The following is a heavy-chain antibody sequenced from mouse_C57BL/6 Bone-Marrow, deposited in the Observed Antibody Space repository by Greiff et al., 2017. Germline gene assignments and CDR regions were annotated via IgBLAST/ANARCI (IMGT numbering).Heavy chain of an antibody. CDR3: TRDYYGSLVLFDY. CDR1: GYTFTDYE. D-gene: IGHD1-1*01. Sequence: QVQLKESGAELVRPGASVTLSCKASGYTFTDYEMHWVKQTPVHGLEWIGAIDPETGGTAYNQKFKGKAILTADKSSSTAYMELRSLTSEDSAVYYCTRDYYGSLVLFDYWGQGTTLTVSS. CDR2: IDPETGGT. V-gene: IGHV1-15*01. J-gene: IGHJ2*01.